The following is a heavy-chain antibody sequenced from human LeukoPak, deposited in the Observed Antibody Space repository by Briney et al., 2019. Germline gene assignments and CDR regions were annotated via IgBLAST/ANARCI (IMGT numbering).Heavy chain of an antibody. J-gene: IGHJ4*02. D-gene: IGHD6-19*01. V-gene: IGHV1-8*01. CDR3: ARVAGSVDS. Sequence: GASVKVSRKASGYTFTTYDINWVRQAAEQGLEWMGWMNPTSGYTGYAQKFQGRITMTRDTSLRTAYMELSSLRSEDTAVYYCARVAGSVDSWGQGTLVTVSS. CDR1: GYTFTTYD. CDR2: MNPTSGYT.